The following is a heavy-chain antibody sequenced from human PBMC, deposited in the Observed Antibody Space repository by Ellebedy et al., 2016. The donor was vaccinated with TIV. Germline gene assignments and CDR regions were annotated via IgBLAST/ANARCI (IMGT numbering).Heavy chain of an antibody. CDR2: IYYSGST. CDR1: GGSISSYY. V-gene: IGHV4-59*12. Sequence: SETLSLXXTVSGGSISSYYWSWIRQPPGKGLEWIGYIYYSGSTNYNPSLKSRVTISVDTSKNQFSLKLSSVTAADTAVYYCATNQIIAAAGTPFDYWGQGTLVTVSS. J-gene: IGHJ4*02. CDR3: ATNQIIAAAGTPFDY. D-gene: IGHD6-13*01.